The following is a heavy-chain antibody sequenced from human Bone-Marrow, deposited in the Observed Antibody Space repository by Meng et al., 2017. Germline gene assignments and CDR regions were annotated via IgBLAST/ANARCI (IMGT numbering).Heavy chain of an antibody. Sequence: ASVKVSCKASGYTFTSYAMNWVRQAPGQGLEWMGWINTNTGNPTYAQGFTGRFVFSLDTSVSTAYLQISSLKAEDTAVYYCARDIVPAARGYYYYYYGMDVWGQGTTVTGAS. CDR2: INTNTGNP. D-gene: IGHD2-2*01. J-gene: IGHJ6*01. V-gene: IGHV7-4-1*02. CDR1: GYTFTSYA. CDR3: ARDIVPAARGYYYYYYGMDV.